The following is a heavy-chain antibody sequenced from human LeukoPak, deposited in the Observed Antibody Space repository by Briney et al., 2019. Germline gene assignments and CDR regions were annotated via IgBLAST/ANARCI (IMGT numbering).Heavy chain of an antibody. D-gene: IGHD2-15*01. CDR2: IIPILGIA. CDR3: ARERSISGDSCYAS. CDR1: GGTFSSYA. Sequence: SVKVSCKASGGTFSSYAISWVRQAPGQGLEWMGRIIPILGIANYAQKFQGRVTITADKSTSTAYMELSSLRSEDTAVYYCARERSISGDSCYASWGQGTLVTVSS. V-gene: IGHV1-69*04. J-gene: IGHJ4*02.